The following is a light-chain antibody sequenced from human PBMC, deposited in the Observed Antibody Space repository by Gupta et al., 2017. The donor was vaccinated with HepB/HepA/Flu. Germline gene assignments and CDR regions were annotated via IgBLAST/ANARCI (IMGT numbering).Light chain of an antibody. CDR2: YDS. Sequence: SYVLTQPPSVSVAPGKTASFTCGGDNIGIKNVHWYQQRPGQAPVLIVYYDSERPSGIPERFSGSNSGNTATLTISRVEAGDEADYFCQVWDTDSDHCVFGGGTKLTVL. CDR1: NIGIKN. V-gene: IGLV3-21*04. J-gene: IGLJ2*01. CDR3: QVWDTDSDHCV.